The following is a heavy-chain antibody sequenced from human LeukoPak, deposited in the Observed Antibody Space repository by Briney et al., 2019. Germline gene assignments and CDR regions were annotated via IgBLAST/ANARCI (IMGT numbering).Heavy chain of an antibody. CDR2: ISYDGSNK. D-gene: IGHD6-13*01. V-gene: IGHV3-30*04. CDR1: GFTFSSYA. Sequence: GSLRLSCAASGFTFSSYAMHWVRQAPGKGLEWVAVISYDGSNKYYADSVKGRFTISRDKSKNTLYLQMNSLRAEDTAVYYCARDEAAAGTVDYWGQGTLVTVSS. CDR3: ARDEAAAGTVDY. J-gene: IGHJ4*02.